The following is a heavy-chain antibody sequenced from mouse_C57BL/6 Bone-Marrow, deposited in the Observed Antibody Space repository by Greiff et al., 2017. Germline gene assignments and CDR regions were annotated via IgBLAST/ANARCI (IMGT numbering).Heavy chain of an antibody. J-gene: IGHJ1*03. D-gene: IGHD2-1*01. CDR2: IAPNSGGT. V-gene: IGHV1-72*01. CDR1: GYTFTSYW. Sequence: VQLQQPGAELVKPGASVKLSCKASGYTFTSYWMHWVKQRPGRGLEWIGRIAPNSGGTKYNEKFKSKATLTVDKPSSTAYMQLSSLTSEDSAVYYCARAGFYRWYFDVWGTGTTVTVSS. CDR3: ARAGFYRWYFDV.